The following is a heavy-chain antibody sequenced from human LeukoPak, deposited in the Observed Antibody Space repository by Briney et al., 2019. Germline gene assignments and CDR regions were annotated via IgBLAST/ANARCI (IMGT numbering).Heavy chain of an antibody. CDR1: GFTFSSYA. CDR3: ARDHEDYRATGFDY. V-gene: IGHV3-23*01. CDR2: ISGSGGST. D-gene: IGHD1-1*01. J-gene: IGHJ4*02. Sequence: GGSLRLSCAASGFTFSSYAMSWVRQAPGKGLEWVSAISGSGGSTYYADSVKGRFTISRDNSKNTLYLQMNSLRAEDTAVYYCARDHEDYRATGFDYWGQGTLVTVSS.